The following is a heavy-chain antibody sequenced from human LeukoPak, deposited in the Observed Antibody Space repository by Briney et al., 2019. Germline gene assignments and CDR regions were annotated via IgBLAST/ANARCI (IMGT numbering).Heavy chain of an antibody. CDR3: ARGSDIAGPTKAVDY. V-gene: IGHV1-2*02. CDR2: INPNSGGT. CDR1: GYTFTGYY. D-gene: IGHD1-26*01. Sequence: ASVKVSCKASGYTFTGYYMHWVRQAPGQEFEWMAWINPNSGGTSYAQKFQGRVTMTRDTSSSTAYMELNSLGSDDTAVYYCARGSDIAGPTKAVDYWGQGTLVTVSS. J-gene: IGHJ4*02.